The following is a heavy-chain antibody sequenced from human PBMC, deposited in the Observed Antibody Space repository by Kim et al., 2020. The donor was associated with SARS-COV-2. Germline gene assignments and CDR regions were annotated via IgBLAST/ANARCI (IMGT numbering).Heavy chain of an antibody. J-gene: IGHJ2*01. D-gene: IGHD1-1*01. CDR2: IYYSGST. CDR1: GGSISSYY. CDR3: ARAGLQQGQRYFDL. Sequence: SETLSLTCTVSGGSISSYYWSWIRQPPGKGLEWIGYIYYSGSTNYNPSLKSRVTISVDTSKNQFSLKLSSVTAADTAVYYCARAGLQQGQRYFDLWGRGTLVTVSS. V-gene: IGHV4-59*01.